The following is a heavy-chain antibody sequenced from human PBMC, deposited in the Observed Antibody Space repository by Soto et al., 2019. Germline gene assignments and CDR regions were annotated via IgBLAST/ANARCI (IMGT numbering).Heavy chain of an antibody. CDR3: GIAVAGNGEDY. Sequence: QVQLQESGPGLVKPSETLSLTCTVSGGSVSSGSYYWSWIRQPPGKGLEWIGYIYYSGSTNYNPSLKSRVTISVDPSKNQFSLKLSSVTAADTAVYYCGIAVAGNGEDYWGQGTLVTVSS. D-gene: IGHD6-19*01. CDR1: GGSVSSGSYY. J-gene: IGHJ4*02. V-gene: IGHV4-61*01. CDR2: IYYSGST.